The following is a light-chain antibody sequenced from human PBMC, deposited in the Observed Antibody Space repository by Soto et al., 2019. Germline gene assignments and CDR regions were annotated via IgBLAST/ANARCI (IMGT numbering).Light chain of an antibody. J-gene: IGKJ4*01. CDR3: QQASTYPLT. CDR2: AAS. Sequence: DIQMTQSPSTLSGSVGDRVTITCRASQNIFSCLAWYQHKPGKAPNLLISAASTLQSGVPSRFSGSGSGTDFTLTISSLQPEDVATYYCQQASTYPLTFGGGTKVDIK. V-gene: IGKV1-12*01. CDR1: QNIFSC.